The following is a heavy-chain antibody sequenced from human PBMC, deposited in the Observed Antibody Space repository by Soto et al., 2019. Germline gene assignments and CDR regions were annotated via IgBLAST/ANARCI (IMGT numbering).Heavy chain of an antibody. CDR2: ISAYNGNT. J-gene: IGHJ4*02. CDR3: ARVDYWGPSRYFDY. D-gene: IGHD7-27*01. Sequence: ASVKVSCKASGYSFTSYGISWVRQAPGQGLEWMGWISAYNGNTNYAQKLQGRVTITADKSTSTAYMELSSLRSEDTAVYYCARVDYWGPSRYFDYWGQGTLVTVSS. V-gene: IGHV1-18*01. CDR1: GYSFTSYG.